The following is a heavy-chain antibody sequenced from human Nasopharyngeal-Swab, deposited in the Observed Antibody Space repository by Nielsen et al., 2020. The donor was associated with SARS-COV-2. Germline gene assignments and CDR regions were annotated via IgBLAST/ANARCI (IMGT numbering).Heavy chain of an antibody. D-gene: IGHD6-13*01. V-gene: IGHV3-11*04. CDR2: TSGSGNTK. CDR1: GFTFSDYY. Sequence: GASLKISCAASGFTFSDYYMSWIRQAPGKGLEWISFTSGSGNTKYYADSVKGRSTISRDNAKNSLYLQMNSLRADDTAVYYCARPRLPAGGHEAADYWGQGTLVTVSS. J-gene: IGHJ4*02. CDR3: ARPRLPAGGHEAADY.